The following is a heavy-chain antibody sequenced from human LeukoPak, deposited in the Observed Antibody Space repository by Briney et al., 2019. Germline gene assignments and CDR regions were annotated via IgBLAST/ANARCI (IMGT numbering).Heavy chain of an antibody. V-gene: IGHV4-4*07. CDR1: GGSISSYY. D-gene: IGHD6-13*01. Sequence: SETLSLTCTVSGGSISSYYWSWIRQPAGKGLEWIGRIYTSGSTNYNPSLKSRVTISVDTSKNQFSLKLSSVTAADTAVYYCASRGGYSSSWYVLNWLDPWGQGTLVTVSS. CDR2: IYTSGST. J-gene: IGHJ5*02. CDR3: ASRGGYSSSWYVLNWLDP.